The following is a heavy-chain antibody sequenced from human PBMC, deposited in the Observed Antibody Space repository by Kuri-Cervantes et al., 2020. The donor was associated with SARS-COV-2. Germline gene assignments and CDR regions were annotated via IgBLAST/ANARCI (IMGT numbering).Heavy chain of an antibody. J-gene: IGHJ4*02. CDR1: GFTFSSYA. CDR3: ARGLGYCSGGSCYSRSSSDY. Sequence: GGSLRLSCAASGFTFSSYAMHWVRQAPGKGLEYVSAISSNGGSTYYADSVKGRFTICRDNSKNTLYSQMNSLRAEDTAVYYCARGLGYCSGGSCYSRSSSDYWGQGTLVTVSS. D-gene: IGHD2-15*01. V-gene: IGHV3-64*04. CDR2: ISSNGGST.